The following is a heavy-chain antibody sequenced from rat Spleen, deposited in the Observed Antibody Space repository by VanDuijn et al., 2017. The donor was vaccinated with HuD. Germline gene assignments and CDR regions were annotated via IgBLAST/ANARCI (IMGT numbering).Heavy chain of an antibody. CDR2: MWNGGDT. D-gene: IGHD1-6*01. CDR1: GFSLTSHH. Sequence: QVQLRESGPGLVQPSQTLSLTCTVSGFSLTSHHVHWVRQPPGKGLEWMGVMWNGGDTAYNSALKSRLSISRDTSKSQVFLKMSSLQTEDTATYYCARDRMDYRYYFDYWGQGVMVTVSS. J-gene: IGHJ2*01. V-gene: IGHV2-32*01. CDR3: ARDRMDYRYYFDY.